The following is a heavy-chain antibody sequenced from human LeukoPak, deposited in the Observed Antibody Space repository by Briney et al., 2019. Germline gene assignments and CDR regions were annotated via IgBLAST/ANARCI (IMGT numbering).Heavy chain of an antibody. CDR2: IPYDGSDK. CDR3: AKHHYTGSSGYYFFDY. D-gene: IGHD3-22*01. J-gene: IGHJ4*02. Sequence: GGSLRLSCAASGFAFSNLGLHWVRQAPGKGLEWVAFIPYDGSDKYYADSVKGRFTISRDNSKNTLYLQVNSLRAEDTAVYYCAKHHYTGSSGYYFFDYWGQGTLVTVSS. V-gene: IGHV3-30*02. CDR1: GFAFSNLG.